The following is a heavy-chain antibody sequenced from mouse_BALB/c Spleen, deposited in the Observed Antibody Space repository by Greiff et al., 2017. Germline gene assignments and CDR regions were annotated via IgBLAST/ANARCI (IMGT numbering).Heavy chain of an antibody. CDR2: IYPGSGST. CDR1: GYTFTSYW. D-gene: IGHD2-3*01. J-gene: IGHJ2*01. Sequence: LKQPGSELVRPGASVKLSCKASGYTFTSYWMHWVKQRPGQGLEWIGNIYPGSGSTNYDEKFKSKATLTVDTSSSTAYMQLSSLTSEDSAVYYCTRDGYLYYFDYWGQGTTLTVSS. CDR3: TRDGYLYYFDY. V-gene: IGHV1S22*01.